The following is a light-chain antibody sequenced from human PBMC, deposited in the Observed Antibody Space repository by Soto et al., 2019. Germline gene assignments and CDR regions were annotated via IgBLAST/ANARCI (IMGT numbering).Light chain of an antibody. CDR3: AAWDDGLNGFYV. V-gene: IGLV1-44*01. J-gene: IGLJ1*01. Sequence: QSVLTQPPSASGTPGQRVTISCSGSSSNIGSNTVNWYQQLPGTAPKLLIYNNNQRPSGVPDRISGSKSGTSASLAIGGLQSEDEADYYCAAWDDGLNGFYVFGTGNKVTVL. CDR1: SSNIGSNT. CDR2: NNN.